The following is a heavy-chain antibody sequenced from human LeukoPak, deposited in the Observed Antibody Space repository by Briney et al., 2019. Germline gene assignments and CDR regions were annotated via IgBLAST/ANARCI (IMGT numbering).Heavy chain of an antibody. J-gene: IGHJ4*02. D-gene: IGHD2-15*01. CDR3: AKDRSCSGGSCYGPFGY. Sequence: SGGSLRLSCAASGFTFNKYAMSWVRQAPGKGLEWFSTISASVGSTYYADSVKGRFTISRDNSKNTLYLQMNSLRAEDTAVYYCAKDRSCSGGSCYGPFGYWGQGTLVTVSS. CDR2: ISASVGST. CDR1: GFTFNKYA. V-gene: IGHV3-23*01.